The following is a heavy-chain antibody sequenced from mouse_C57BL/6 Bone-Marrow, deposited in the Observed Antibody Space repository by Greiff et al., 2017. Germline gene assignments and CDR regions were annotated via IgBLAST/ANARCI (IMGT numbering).Heavy chain of an antibody. V-gene: IGHV6-6*01. D-gene: IGHD1-1*01. CDR3: STTVVAHWYFDV. CDR2: IRNKANNHAT. J-gene: IGHJ1*03. Sequence: EVKLVESGGGLVQPGGSMKLSCAASGLTFGNAWWDGSRRSPERGLRWVAEIRNKANNHATYYAESVKGRFTISRDDSKSSVYLQMNSLRAEDTGIYYCSTTVVAHWYFDVWGTGTTVTVSS. CDR1: GLTFGNAW.